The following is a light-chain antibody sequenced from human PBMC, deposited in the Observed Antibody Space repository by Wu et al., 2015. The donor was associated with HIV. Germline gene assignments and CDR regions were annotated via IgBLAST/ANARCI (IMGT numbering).Light chain of an antibody. CDR3: HQYGGSPPYN. CDR2: DAS. CDR1: QTVTDSK. J-gene: IGKJ2*01. Sequence: EIVLTQSPDTLSLSPGERATLSCRASQTVTDSKLAWYQQKPGQAPRLLIYDASNRATGIPDRFSGSGSGTDFTLTISSLEPEDFAVYYCHQYGGSPPYNFGQGTKLEIK. V-gene: IGKV3-20*01.